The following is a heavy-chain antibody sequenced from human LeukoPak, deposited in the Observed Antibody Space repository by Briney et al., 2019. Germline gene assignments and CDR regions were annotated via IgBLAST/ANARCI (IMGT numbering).Heavy chain of an antibody. Sequence: PSQTLSLTCTVSGGSISSGDYYWSWIRQPPGKGLEWIGYIYYSGSTSYNPSLKSRITISADQSKNQFSLKVISVTAADTAVYYCARHLGSSSWLDPWGQGTLVTVSS. D-gene: IGHD2-2*01. J-gene: IGHJ5*02. CDR3: ARHLGSSSWLDP. CDR1: GGSISSGDYY. CDR2: IYYSGST. V-gene: IGHV4-30-4*01.